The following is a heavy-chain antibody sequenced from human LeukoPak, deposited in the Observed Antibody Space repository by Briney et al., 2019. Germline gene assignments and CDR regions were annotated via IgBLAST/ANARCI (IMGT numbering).Heavy chain of an antibody. CDR1: GFTFSSYS. J-gene: IGHJ4*02. V-gene: IGHV3-48*04. CDR3: ARGDSSSGFDY. Sequence: GGSLRLSCAASGFTFSSYSMNWVRQAPGKGLEWVSYISSSSSPIYYADSVKGRFTISSDNAKNSLYLQMNSLRAEDTAVYYCARGDSSSGFDYWGQGTLVTVSS. CDR2: ISSSSSPI. D-gene: IGHD6-13*01.